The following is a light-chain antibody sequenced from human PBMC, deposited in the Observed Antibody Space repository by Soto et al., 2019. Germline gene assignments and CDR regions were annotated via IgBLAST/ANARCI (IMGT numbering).Light chain of an antibody. J-gene: IGKJ2*01. CDR3: QQCNNWPLYT. Sequence: EIVMTQSPATLSVSPGERATLSCRASQSVSSNLAWYQQKPGQAPRLLICGASTRATGIPARFSGSGSGTEFTLTISSLQSEDFAVYYCQQCNNWPLYTFGQGTKLEIK. CDR1: QSVSSN. CDR2: GAS. V-gene: IGKV3-15*01.